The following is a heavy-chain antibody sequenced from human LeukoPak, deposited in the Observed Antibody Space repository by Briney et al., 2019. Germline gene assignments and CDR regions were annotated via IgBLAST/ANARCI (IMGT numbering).Heavy chain of an antibody. J-gene: IGHJ4*02. V-gene: IGHV4-59*08. CDR1: GGSISSYY. CDR3: ARGKYSSSSFFSKYYFDY. Sequence: SETLSLTCTVSGGSISSYYWSWIRQPPGEALQWIGYIFFTGNTNYNPSLRSRVTISIDTSKNQFSLQLSSVTAADTAVHYCARGKYSSSSFFSKYYFDYWGQGTLVTVSS. CDR2: IFFTGNT. D-gene: IGHD6-6*01.